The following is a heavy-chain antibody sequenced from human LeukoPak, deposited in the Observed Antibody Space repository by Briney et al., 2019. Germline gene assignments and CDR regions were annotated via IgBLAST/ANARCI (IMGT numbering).Heavy chain of an antibody. D-gene: IGHD3-9*01. CDR2: ISAYNGNT. CDR3: ARVPLTYYDIFTGYGRNDY. J-gene: IGHJ4*02. Sequence: ASVKVSCEASGYTFTSYGISWVRQAPGQGLEWMGWISAYNGNTNYAQKLQGRVTMTTDTSTSTAYMELRSLRSDDTAVYYCARVPLTYYDIFTGYGRNDYWGQGTLVTVSS. CDR1: GYTFTSYG. V-gene: IGHV1-18*01.